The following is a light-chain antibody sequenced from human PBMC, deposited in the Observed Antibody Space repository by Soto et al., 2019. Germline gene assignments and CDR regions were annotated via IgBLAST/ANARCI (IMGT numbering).Light chain of an antibody. J-gene: IGKJ3*01. CDR2: AAS. Sequence: DIQMTQSPSSLSASVGDRVTITCRASQDINNFLVWFQQKPGKAPKSLIYAASTLESVIPSRFSSSGSGTDFSLTISSLQPEDIATYYCQHYNSYPFTFDPGNKVDI. CDR1: QDINNF. CDR3: QHYNSYPFT. V-gene: IGKV1-16*01.